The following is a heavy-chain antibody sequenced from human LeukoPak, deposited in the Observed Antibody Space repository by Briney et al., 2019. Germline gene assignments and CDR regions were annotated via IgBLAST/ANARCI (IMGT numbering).Heavy chain of an antibody. CDR1: GFTLSNYW. CDR2: INSDGSTT. CDR3: AKDRNRIALAGTLNWFDL. Sequence: GGSLRLSCAASGFTLSNYWMHWVRQAPGKGLVWVSRINSDGSTTNYADSVKGRFTISRDNSKNTLYLQMNSLRDEDTAVYYCAKDRNRIALAGTLNWFDLWGQGTLVTVSS. D-gene: IGHD6-19*01. J-gene: IGHJ5*02. V-gene: IGHV3-74*01.